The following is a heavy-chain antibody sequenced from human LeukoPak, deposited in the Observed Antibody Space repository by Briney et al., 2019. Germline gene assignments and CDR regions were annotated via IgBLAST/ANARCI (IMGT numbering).Heavy chain of an antibody. CDR2: ISSSSSYI. Sequence: GGSLRLSCAASGFTFSSYSMNWVRQAPGKGLEWVSSISSSSSYIYYADSVKGRFTISRDNAKNSLYLQMNSLRAEDTAVYYCARDFEGDPAAWFDPWGQGTLVTVSS. V-gene: IGHV3-21*01. D-gene: IGHD3-16*01. J-gene: IGHJ5*02. CDR1: GFTFSSYS. CDR3: ARDFEGDPAAWFDP.